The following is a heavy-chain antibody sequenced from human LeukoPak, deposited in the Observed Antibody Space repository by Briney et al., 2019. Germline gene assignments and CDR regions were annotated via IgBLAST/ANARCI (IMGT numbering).Heavy chain of an antibody. CDR3: AREKGSSRSLAYYYYYYMDV. V-gene: IGHV4-4*07. J-gene: IGHJ6*03. CDR1: GVSISSYY. D-gene: IGHD6-13*01. CDR2: IHTTGST. Sequence: SETLSLTCTVSGVSISSYYRSWIRQPAGKGLEWIGRIHTTGSTNYNPSLKSRVTMSVDTSKNQFSLKLSSVTAADTAVYYCAREKGSSRSLAYYYYYYMDVWGKGTTVTVSS.